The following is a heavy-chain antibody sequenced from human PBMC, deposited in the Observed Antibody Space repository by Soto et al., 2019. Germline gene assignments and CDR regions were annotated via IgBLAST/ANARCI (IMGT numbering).Heavy chain of an antibody. D-gene: IGHD4-17*01. CDR3: LQVPLTTGLPPVWFDP. CDR2: ISYDGSNK. J-gene: IGHJ5*02. CDR1: GFTFSSYG. V-gene: IGHV3-30*18. Sequence: GRPRRVSCAASGFTFSSYGMHWVRQPPDKGLDVVAVISYDGSNKYYAYSVKGRFSISRDKSKNTLYLQMNRLRAEETAVYYCLQVPLTTGLPPVWFDPWDKGTLITVSS.